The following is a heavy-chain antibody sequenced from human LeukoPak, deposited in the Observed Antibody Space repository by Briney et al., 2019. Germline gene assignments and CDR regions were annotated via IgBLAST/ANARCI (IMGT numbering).Heavy chain of an antibody. CDR2: INHSGST. J-gene: IGHJ3*02. CDR1: GGSFSGYY. D-gene: IGHD6-19*01. Sequence: QASETLSLTCAVYGGSFSGYYWSWIRQPPGKGLEWIGEINHSGSTNYNPSLKSRVTISVDTSKNQFSLKLSSVTAADTAVYYCARHKYSSGWPPEGAFDIWGQGTMVTVSS. V-gene: IGHV4-34*01. CDR3: ARHKYSSGWPPEGAFDI.